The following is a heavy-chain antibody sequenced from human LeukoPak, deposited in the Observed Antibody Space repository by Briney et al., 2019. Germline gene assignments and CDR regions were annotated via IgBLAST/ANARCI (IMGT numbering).Heavy chain of an antibody. CDR3: AKDIAARRVGYFDY. CDR2: ISWNSGSI. Sequence: PGGSPRLSCAASGFTFDDYAMHWVRQAPGKGLEWVSGISWNSGSIGYADSVKGRFTISRDNAKNSLYLQMNSLRAEDMALYYCAKDIAARRVGYFDYWGQGTLVTVSS. J-gene: IGHJ4*02. V-gene: IGHV3-9*03. CDR1: GFTFDDYA. D-gene: IGHD6-6*01.